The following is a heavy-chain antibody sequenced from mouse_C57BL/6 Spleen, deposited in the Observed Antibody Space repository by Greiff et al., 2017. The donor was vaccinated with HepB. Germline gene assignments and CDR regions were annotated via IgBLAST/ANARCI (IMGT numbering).Heavy chain of an antibody. Sequence: QVQLQQPGAELVKPGASVKLSCKASGYTFTSYWMHWVKQRPGQGLEWIGMIHPTSGRTNYNAKFKSKATLTVDQSSSTAYMQLSSLTSEDSAVYDCARDYSNFPLFAYWGQGTLVTGSA. CDR3: ARDYSNFPLFAY. CDR2: IHPTSGRT. D-gene: IGHD2-5*01. V-gene: IGHV1-64*01. J-gene: IGHJ3*01. CDR1: GYTFTSYW.